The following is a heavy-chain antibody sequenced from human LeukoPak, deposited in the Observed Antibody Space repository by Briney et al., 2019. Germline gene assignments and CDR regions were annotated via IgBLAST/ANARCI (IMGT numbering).Heavy chain of an antibody. Sequence: GGSLRLSCAASGFTFSSYSMNWVRQAPGKGLEWVSSISSSSSYIYYADSVKGRFTISRDNAKNSLYLQMNSLRAEDAAVYYCARDSKYYYDSSGGDAFDTWGQGTMVTVSS. V-gene: IGHV3-21*01. CDR3: ARDSKYYYDSSGGDAFDT. D-gene: IGHD3-22*01. J-gene: IGHJ3*02. CDR2: ISSSSSYI. CDR1: GFTFSSYS.